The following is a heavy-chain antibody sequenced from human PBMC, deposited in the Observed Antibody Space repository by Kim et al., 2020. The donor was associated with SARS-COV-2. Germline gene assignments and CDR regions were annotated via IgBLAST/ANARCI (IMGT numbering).Heavy chain of an antibody. J-gene: IGHJ4*02. V-gene: IGHV3-30*04. Sequence: GGSLRLSCEASGFTFSSYAMHGVRQAPGKGLEWVAVISYDGRNKYYADSVKGRFTISRDNSKNTLYLQMNSLRAEDTAVYYCARTSGYYAPLEYWGQGTLVTVSS. D-gene: IGHD3-3*01. CDR3: ARTSGYYAPLEY. CDR1: GFTFSSYA. CDR2: ISYDGRNK.